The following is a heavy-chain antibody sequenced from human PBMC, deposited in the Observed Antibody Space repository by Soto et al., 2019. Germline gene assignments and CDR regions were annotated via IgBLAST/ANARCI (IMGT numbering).Heavy chain of an antibody. Sequence: GGSLRLSCAASGFTVSSNYMSWVRQAPGKGLEWVSVIYSGGSAYYADSVKGRFTISRDNSKNTLYLQMNSLRAEDTAVYYCARLRENYDILTGYSPHDAFDIWGQGTMVTVSS. J-gene: IGHJ3*02. CDR3: ARLRENYDILTGYSPHDAFDI. V-gene: IGHV3-53*01. CDR1: GFTVSSNY. D-gene: IGHD3-9*01. CDR2: IYSGGSA.